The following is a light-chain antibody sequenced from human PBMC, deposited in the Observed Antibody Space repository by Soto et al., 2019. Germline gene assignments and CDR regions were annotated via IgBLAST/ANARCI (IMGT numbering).Light chain of an antibody. CDR2: NNY. V-gene: IGLV1-44*01. Sequence: QSVLTQPPSVSGTPGQRVTISCSGSTSNIGSYTVSWYQHVPGTAPQLVIYNNYWRPSGVSDRFSGSKSGTSVSLAINGLQAEDEADYYCQSYDSSLSRRWVFGGGTKVTVL. CDR1: TSNIGSYT. CDR3: QSYDSSLSRRWV. J-gene: IGLJ3*02.